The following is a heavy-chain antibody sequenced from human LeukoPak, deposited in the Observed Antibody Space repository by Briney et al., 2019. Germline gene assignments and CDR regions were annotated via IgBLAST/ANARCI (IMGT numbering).Heavy chain of an antibody. CDR2: ISSYNGHT. Sequence: GASVKVSCKASGYTFTNYGISWVRQAPGQGLEWMGWISSYNGHTFYAQRLQGRVTMTTDTSTSTVYMELRSLRSDDTAVYYCARESQGNAFDIWGQGTMVTVSS. V-gene: IGHV1-18*01. CDR1: GYTFTNYG. J-gene: IGHJ3*02. CDR3: ARESQGNAFDI.